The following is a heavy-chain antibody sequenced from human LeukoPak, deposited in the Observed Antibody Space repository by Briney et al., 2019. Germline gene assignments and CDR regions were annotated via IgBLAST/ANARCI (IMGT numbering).Heavy chain of an antibody. D-gene: IGHD5-12*01. V-gene: IGHV3-7*01. CDR2: IKNDGSDK. CDR3: VNLGYSD. CDR1: GFSFSAAW. Sequence: GGSLRLSCEASGFSFSAAWMTWVRLAPGKGLEWVATIKNDGSDKYYVDFVKGRFTLSRDNAKNSVYLQMNSLRVEDTAVYYCVNLGYSDGGQGTLVTVSS. J-gene: IGHJ4*02.